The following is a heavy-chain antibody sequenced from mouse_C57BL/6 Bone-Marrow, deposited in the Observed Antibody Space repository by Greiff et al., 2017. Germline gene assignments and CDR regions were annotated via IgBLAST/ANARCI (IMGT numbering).Heavy chain of an antibody. Sequence: VHVKQSGPVLVQPGASVKMSCKASGYTFTDYYLNWVKQSHGKSLEWIGVINPYNGGTSYNQKFKGKATLTVDKSSSTAYMELNSLTSEDSAVYYCARRGSYVEFAYWGQGTLVTVSA. D-gene: IGHD1-1*02. CDR3: ARRGSYVEFAY. J-gene: IGHJ3*01. V-gene: IGHV1-19*01. CDR2: INPYNGGT. CDR1: GYTFTDYY.